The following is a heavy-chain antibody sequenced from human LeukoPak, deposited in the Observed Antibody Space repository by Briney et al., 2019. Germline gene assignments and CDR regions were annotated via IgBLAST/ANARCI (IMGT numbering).Heavy chain of an antibody. CDR1: GGSISSYS. D-gene: IGHD3-10*01. CDR3: AGDYGSGSYRFDY. V-gene: IGHV4-59*12. CDR2: IYYSGST. Sequence: SETLSLTCPVSGGSISSYSWSWVRQPPGRGLEWIGYIYYSGSTTYNPSLKSRVTISLDTSKNQFSLKLSSVTAADTAVYYCAGDYGSGSYRFDYWGQGTLVTVSS. J-gene: IGHJ4*02.